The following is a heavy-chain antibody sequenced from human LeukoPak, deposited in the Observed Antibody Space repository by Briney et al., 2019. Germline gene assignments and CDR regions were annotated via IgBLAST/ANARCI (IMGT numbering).Heavy chain of an antibody. D-gene: IGHD1-26*01. Sequence: GASVKVSCKDSRGTFSSYAISWVRQAPGQGVEWMGGIIPIFGTANYAQKFQGRVTITTDESTSTAYMELSSLRSEDTAVYYCARSSRSLSGSYDFWFDPWGQGTLVTVSS. CDR2: IIPIFGTA. CDR3: ARSSRSLSGSYDFWFDP. CDR1: RGTFSSYA. J-gene: IGHJ5*02. V-gene: IGHV1-69*05.